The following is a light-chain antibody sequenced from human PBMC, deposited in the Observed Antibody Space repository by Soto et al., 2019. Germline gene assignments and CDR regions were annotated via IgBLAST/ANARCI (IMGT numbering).Light chain of an antibody. Sequence: AIQLTQSPSSLSASVGDRVTFTCRASQGISIALAWYQQKPGKPPKLLIYGASSLDSGVPSRFSGSGSGTNFTLTFSTLQPEDFATYYCQHFSSYPYTFGQGTQLEIK. CDR1: QGISIA. V-gene: IGKV1-13*02. CDR2: GAS. J-gene: IGKJ2*01. CDR3: QHFSSYPYT.